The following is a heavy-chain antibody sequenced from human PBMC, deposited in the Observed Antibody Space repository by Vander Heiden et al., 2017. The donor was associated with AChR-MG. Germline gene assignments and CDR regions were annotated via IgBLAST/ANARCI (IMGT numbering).Heavy chain of an antibody. CDR1: GFTFSSYG. CDR3: AKEPAPLEWFHY. V-gene: IGHV3-30*18. J-gene: IGHJ4*02. Sequence: QVQLVESGGGVVQPGRSLRLSCAASGFTFSSYGMHWVRQAPGKGLEWVAVISYDGSNKYYADSVKGRFTISRDNSKNTLYLQMNSLRAEDTAVYYCAKEPAPLEWFHYWGQGTLVTVSS. CDR2: ISYDGSNK. D-gene: IGHD3-3*01.